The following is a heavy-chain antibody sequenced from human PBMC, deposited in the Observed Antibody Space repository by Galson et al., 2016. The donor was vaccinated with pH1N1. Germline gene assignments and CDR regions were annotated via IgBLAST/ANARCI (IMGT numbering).Heavy chain of an antibody. CDR2: INPNSGGT. Sequence: SVKVSCKASGYTFTGYYIHWVRQAPGQGLELMGWINPNSGGTNYAQRFQDRVTMTRDPSITTAYMEVSRLTSYDTSVYYCARDRDWSYDYWGQGTLITVAS. J-gene: IGHJ4*02. V-gene: IGHV1-2*02. D-gene: IGHD1-7*01. CDR1: GYTFTGYY. CDR3: ARDRDWSYDY.